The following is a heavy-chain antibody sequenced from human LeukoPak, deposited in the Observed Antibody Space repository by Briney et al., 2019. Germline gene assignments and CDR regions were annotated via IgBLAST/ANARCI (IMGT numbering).Heavy chain of an antibody. CDR1: GSISSYY. Sequence: SETLSLTCTVSGSISSYYWSWIRQPPGKGLEWIGYIYTSGSTKYNPSLKSRVTISVDTSKNQFSPDLSSVTAADTAVYYCARQKCTSTSCLTKNAFDIWGQGTMVTVSS. CDR2: IYTSGST. V-gene: IGHV4-4*09. CDR3: ARQKCTSTSCLTKNAFDI. J-gene: IGHJ3*02. D-gene: IGHD2-2*01.